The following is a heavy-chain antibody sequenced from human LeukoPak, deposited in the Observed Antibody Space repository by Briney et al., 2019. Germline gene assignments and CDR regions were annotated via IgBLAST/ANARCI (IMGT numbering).Heavy chain of an antibody. CDR2: ISWNSGNI. D-gene: IGHD4-23*01. J-gene: IGHJ3*02. V-gene: IGHV3-9*02. Sequence: GGSLRLSCAASGFTSDDYAMHWVRQAPGKGLEWVSGISWNSGNIGYADSVKGRFTISRENAKNSLYLQMNSLRVEDMALYYCAKDRQTTAVVTLGSVFDIWGQGTMVTVSS. CDR3: AKDRQTTAVVTLGSVFDI. CDR1: GFTSDDYA.